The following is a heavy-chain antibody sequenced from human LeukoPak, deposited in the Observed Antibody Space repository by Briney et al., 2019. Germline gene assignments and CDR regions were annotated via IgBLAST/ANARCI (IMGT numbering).Heavy chain of an antibody. D-gene: IGHD3-22*01. V-gene: IGHV3-33*01. CDR3: ARDPYDSSWGLCYFDY. Sequence: GGSLRLSCAASGFTFSGYGMHWVRQAPGKGLEWVALIWYDGTNENYADSVKGRFTISRDNAKNSLYLQMNSLRAEDTAVYYCARDPYDSSWGLCYFDYWGQGNLVTVSS. CDR1: GFTFSGYG. J-gene: IGHJ4*02. CDR2: IWYDGTNE.